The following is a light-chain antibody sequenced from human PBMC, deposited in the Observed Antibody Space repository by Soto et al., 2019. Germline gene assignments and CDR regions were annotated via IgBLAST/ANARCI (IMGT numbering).Light chain of an antibody. CDR2: KTS. Sequence: DIHMTQSPSTLSASVGDRVTITCRASQSISIWLAWYQQKPGKAPNLLIYKTSSLETGVPSRFSGSGSGTEFDLTISSLQPDAFATYSCHHWNDYSWTFGQGTKVEVK. V-gene: IGKV1-5*03. CDR1: QSISIW. J-gene: IGKJ1*01. CDR3: HHWNDYSWT.